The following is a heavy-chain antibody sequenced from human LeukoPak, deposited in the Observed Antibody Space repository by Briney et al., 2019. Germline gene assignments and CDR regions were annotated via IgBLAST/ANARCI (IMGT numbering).Heavy chain of an antibody. V-gene: IGHV3-48*01. D-gene: IGHD5-12*01. CDR3: ARDGGYRGYDADC. CDR2: TSDSGAM. J-gene: IGHJ4*02. Sequence: GSLRLSCAASGLTFSTYSMKWVRQAPGKGLEWVSYTSDSGAMYYADSVRGRFTISRENAQNSLFLQMNSLRAEDTAVYYCARDGGYRGYDADCWGQGTLVTVSS. CDR1: GLTFSTYS.